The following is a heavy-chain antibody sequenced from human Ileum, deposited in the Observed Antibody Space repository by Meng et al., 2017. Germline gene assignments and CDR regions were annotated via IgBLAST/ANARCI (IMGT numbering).Heavy chain of an antibody. CDR2: IYHSGST. CDR1: GGSISSSNW. D-gene: IGHD1-7*01. Sequence: QVAVQGWGPGLVKPSGTLSLTCPVSGGSISSSNWWSWVRQPPGKGLEWIGEIYHSGSTNYNPSLKSRVTISVDKSKNQFSLKLSSVTAADTAVYYCASLRYNWNYSADYWGQGTLVTVSS. J-gene: IGHJ4*02. V-gene: IGHV4-4*02. CDR3: ASLRYNWNYSADY.